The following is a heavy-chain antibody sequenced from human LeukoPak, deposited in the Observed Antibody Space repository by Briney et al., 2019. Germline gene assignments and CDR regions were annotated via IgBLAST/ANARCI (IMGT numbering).Heavy chain of an antibody. CDR3: ARDSDVAVTTLSCWFDP. CDR2: IIPIFGIA. V-gene: IGHV1-69*04. D-gene: IGHD4-17*01. J-gene: IGHJ5*02. Sequence: SVKVSFKASGGTFSSYAISWVRQAPGQGLEWMGRIIPIFGIANYAQKFQGRVTITADKSTSTAYMEPSSLRSEDTAVYYCARDSDVAVTTLSCWFDPWGQGTLVTVSS. CDR1: GGTFSSYA.